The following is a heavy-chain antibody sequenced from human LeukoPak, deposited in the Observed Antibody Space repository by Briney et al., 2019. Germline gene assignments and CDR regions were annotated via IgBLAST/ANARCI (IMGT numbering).Heavy chain of an antibody. J-gene: IGHJ4*02. D-gene: IGHD2-15*01. CDR2: INPNSGGT. Sequence: GASVKVSCKASGYTFTGCYMHWVRQAPGQGLEWMGWINPNSGGTNYAQKFQGRVTMTRDTSISTAYMELSRLRSDDTAVYYCARGFIGGGSCSDHWGQGTLVTVSS. V-gene: IGHV1-2*02. CDR3: ARGFIGGGSCSDH. CDR1: GYTFTGCY.